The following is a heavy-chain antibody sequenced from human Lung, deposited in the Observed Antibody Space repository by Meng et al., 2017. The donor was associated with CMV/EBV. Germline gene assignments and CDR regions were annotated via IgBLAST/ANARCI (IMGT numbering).Heavy chain of an antibody. CDR1: GDSMNNYY. CDR2: MYYSGST. V-gene: IGHV4-59*01. J-gene: IGHJ4*02. D-gene: IGHD6-13*01. Sequence: GSLRLXCTVSGDSMNNYYWNWIRQPPGKGLEWIGYMYYSGSTNYNPSLKSRVTISVDTSKNQFSLILSSVTAADTAVYYCARGGRGAAAGQDYWGQGTLVTVSS. CDR3: ARGGRGAAAGQDY.